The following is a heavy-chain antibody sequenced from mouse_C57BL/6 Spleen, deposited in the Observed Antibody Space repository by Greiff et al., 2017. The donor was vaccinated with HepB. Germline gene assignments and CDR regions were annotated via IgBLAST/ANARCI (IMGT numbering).Heavy chain of an antibody. CDR1: GYTFTDYN. CDR3: ARRNYGGAWFAY. D-gene: IGHD1-2*01. V-gene: IGHV1-18*01. Sequence: EVQLQQSGPELVKPGASVKIPCKASGYTFTDYNMDWVKQSHGKSLEWIGDINPNNGGTIYNQKFKGKATLTVEKSSSTAYMELRSLTSEDTAVYYCARRNYGGAWFAYWGQGTLVTVSA. J-gene: IGHJ3*01. CDR2: INPNNGGT.